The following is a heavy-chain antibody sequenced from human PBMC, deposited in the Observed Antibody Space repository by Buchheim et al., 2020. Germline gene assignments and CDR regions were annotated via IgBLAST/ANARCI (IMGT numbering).Heavy chain of an antibody. J-gene: IGHJ4*02. D-gene: IGHD3-22*01. CDR1: GGSISSYY. CDR2: IYYSGSN. Sequence: QVQLQESGPGLVKPSETLSLTCTVSGGSISSYYWSWLRQPPGKGLEWTVYIYYSGSNNYNPSLKSRVTISVDTPKSHFSLKLRSVTAADTAVYYCARHSRPYGSSGYYSLSLGYWGQGTL. V-gene: IGHV4-59*08. CDR3: ARHSRPYGSSGYYSLSLGY.